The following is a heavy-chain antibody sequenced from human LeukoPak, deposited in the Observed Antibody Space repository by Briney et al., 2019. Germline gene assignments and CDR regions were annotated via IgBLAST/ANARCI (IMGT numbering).Heavy chain of an antibody. D-gene: IGHD3-16*01. CDR1: GFIFKEYW. J-gene: IGHJ4*02. CDR3: AKGLSVITFGGCNY. CDR2: ISGSGGST. Sequence: GGSLRLSCAASGFIFKEYWMSWVRQAPGKGMECVSAISGSGGSTYYADSVKGRLTISRDNSKNTLYLQMNSLRAEDTAVYYCAKGLSVITFGGCNYWGQGTLVTVSS. V-gene: IGHV3-23*01.